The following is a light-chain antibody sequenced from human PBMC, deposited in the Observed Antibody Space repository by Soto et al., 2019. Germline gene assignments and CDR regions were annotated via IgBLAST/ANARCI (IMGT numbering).Light chain of an antibody. CDR2: DAS. CDR3: QQYNSYSVWT. V-gene: IGKV1-5*01. J-gene: IGKJ2*01. Sequence: IQMTQSPSTLSASVGDRVTITCRASQSISSWLAWYQQKPGKAPKLLIYDASSLESGVPSRFSGSGSGTEFTLTISSLQPDDFATYYCQQYNSYSVWTFGQGTEVDIK. CDR1: QSISSW.